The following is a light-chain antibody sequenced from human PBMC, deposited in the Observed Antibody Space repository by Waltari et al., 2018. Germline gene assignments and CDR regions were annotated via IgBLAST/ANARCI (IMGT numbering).Light chain of an antibody. Sequence: EIVLPQSPGTLSLSPGERATLSCRASQSVGGTLAWYQQKPGQAPRLLMYGASIRAPGTPDRFSGTGSGTDFSLTISRLEPEDFAVYYCQHYVRLPATFGQGTKVEIK. CDR3: QHYVRLPAT. J-gene: IGKJ1*01. CDR1: QSVGGT. CDR2: GAS. V-gene: IGKV3-20*01.